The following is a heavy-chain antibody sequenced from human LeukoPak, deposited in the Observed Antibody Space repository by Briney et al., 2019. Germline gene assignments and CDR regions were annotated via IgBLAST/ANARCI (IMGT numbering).Heavy chain of an antibody. CDR3: ARPWRDGYNRRKYYFDY. CDR2: SSAYNGNT. D-gene: IGHD5-24*01. V-gene: IGHV1-18*01. Sequence: ASVKVSCKGSGYTFTSYGSSWVRQAPGQGLEWMGCSSAYNGNTNYAQKLQGRVTMTTDTSTSTAYMELRSLRSDDTAVYYCARPWRDGYNRRKYYFDYWGQGTLVTVSS. J-gene: IGHJ4*02. CDR1: GYTFTSYG.